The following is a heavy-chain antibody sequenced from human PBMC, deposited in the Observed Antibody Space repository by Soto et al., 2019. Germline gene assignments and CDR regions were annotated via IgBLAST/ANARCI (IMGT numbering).Heavy chain of an antibody. CDR3: ARGRASGSYYLLDY. V-gene: IGHV1-8*01. CDR2: INPNSGNI. CDR1: GDTFTTYD. Sequence: GASVKVSCKASGDTFTTYDINWVRQATGHGLEWMGWINPNSGNIGYAQGFQGRVTMTRDTAIRTAYMEVSSLRSDDTAVYYCARGRASGSYYLLDYWGQGXLVTVYS. J-gene: IGHJ4*02. D-gene: IGHD3-10*01.